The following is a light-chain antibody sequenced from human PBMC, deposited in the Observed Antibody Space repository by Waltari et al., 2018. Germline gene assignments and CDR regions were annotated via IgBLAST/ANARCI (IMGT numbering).Light chain of an antibody. J-gene: IGKJ2*01. CDR1: QSVSGN. Sequence: IVMTQSPATLSVSPGERVTLSCRASQSVSGNLAWYQQKPGQAPRLLMYGESARDAGVPTRFSGRGSGTEFTVTIISLQSEDFAVYYCQQYNDWPQTFGQGTKLETK. CDR3: QQYNDWPQT. CDR2: GES. V-gene: IGKV3-15*01.